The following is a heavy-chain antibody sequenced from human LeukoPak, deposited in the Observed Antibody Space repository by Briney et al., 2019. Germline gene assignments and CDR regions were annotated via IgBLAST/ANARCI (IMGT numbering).Heavy chain of an antibody. D-gene: IGHD3-22*01. CDR2: ISYDGSNK. CDR1: GFTFSNYG. Sequence: PGGSLRLSCAASGFTFSNYGMHWVRQAPGKGLEWVAIISYDGSNKYYADSVKGRFTISRDKSKNTLYLQINSLRAEDTAVYYCAKSVGYHSDRSGYYWLGTFDSWGQGTLVTVSS. CDR3: AKSVGYHSDRSGYYWLGTFDS. J-gene: IGHJ4*02. V-gene: IGHV3-30*18.